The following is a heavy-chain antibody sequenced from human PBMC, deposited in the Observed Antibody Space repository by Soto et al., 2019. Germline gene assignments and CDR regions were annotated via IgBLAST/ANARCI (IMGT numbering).Heavy chain of an antibody. CDR1: GESISDTIYH. Sequence: PSDTLSPTCIISGESISDTIYHWGWIRQPPGKGLEWIGSIYYSGSTYYNPSLKSRVTISVDTSKNHFSLKLTSVTAADTAVYYCARPGGSGWFYFDSWGQGSQVTVS. J-gene: IGHJ4*02. CDR2: IYYSGST. CDR3: ARPGGSGWFYFDS. D-gene: IGHD6-13*01. V-gene: IGHV4-39*02.